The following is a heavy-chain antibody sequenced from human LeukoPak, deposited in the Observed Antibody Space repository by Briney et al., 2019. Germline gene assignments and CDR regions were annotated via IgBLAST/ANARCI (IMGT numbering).Heavy chain of an antibody. CDR3: AKDLDYYDSSGYYFSYYFDY. D-gene: IGHD3-22*01. CDR1: GFTFSSYA. Sequence: GGSLRLSCAASGFTFSSYAMSWVRQAPGKGLVWVSAISGSGGSTYYADSVKGRFTISRDNSKNTLYLQMNSLRAEDTAVYYCAKDLDYYDSSGYYFSYYFDYWGQGTLVTVSS. J-gene: IGHJ4*02. CDR2: ISGSGGST. V-gene: IGHV3-23*01.